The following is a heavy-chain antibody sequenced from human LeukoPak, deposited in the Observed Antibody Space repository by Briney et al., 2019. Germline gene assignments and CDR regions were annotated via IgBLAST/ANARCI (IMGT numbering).Heavy chain of an antibody. CDR3: ARGYYYDSSGFPVDY. V-gene: IGHV3-74*01. J-gene: IGHJ4*02. Sequence: GGSLRLSCAASGFTFSSYWLSWVRQAPGKGLVWVSRINSDGSSTSYADSVKGRFTISRDNAKNTLYLQMNSLRAEDTAVYYCARGYYYDSSGFPVDYWGQGTLVTVSS. CDR2: INSDGSST. D-gene: IGHD3-22*01. CDR1: GFTFSSYW.